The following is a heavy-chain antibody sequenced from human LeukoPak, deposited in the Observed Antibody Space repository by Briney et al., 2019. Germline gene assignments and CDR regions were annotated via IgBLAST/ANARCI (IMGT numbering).Heavy chain of an antibody. V-gene: IGHV3-30*02. D-gene: IGHD6-19*01. CDR2: IRYDGSNK. CDR1: GFTFSSYG. CDR3: AKESGYSRGWDNFDF. J-gene: IGHJ4*02. Sequence: GGSLRLSCAASGFTFSSYGMHWVRQAPGKGLEWVAFIRYDGSNKYYADSVKGRFTISRDNSKNTLYLQMNSLRTGDTAVYYCAKESGYSRGWDNFDFWGQGTLVTVSS.